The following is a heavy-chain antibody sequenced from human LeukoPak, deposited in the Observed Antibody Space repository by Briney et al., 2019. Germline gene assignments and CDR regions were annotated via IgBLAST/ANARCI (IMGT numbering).Heavy chain of an antibody. CDR1: GXSISSSY. CDR3: ARDLGYCSSISCYAWFDP. CDR2: IYYSGST. D-gene: IGHD2-2*01. V-gene: IGHV4-59*01. J-gene: IGHJ5*02. Sequence: SETLSLTCTVSGXSISSSYWSWIRQPPGKGLEWIGYIYYSGSTNYNPSLKSRVAISVDTSKNQFSLKLSSVTAADTAVYYCARDLGYCSSISCYAWFDPWGQGTLVTVSS.